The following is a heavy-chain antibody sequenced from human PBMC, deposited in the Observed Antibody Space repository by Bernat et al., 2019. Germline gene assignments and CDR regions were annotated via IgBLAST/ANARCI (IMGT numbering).Heavy chain of an antibody. D-gene: IGHD3-10*01. CDR1: GGTFSSYA. V-gene: IGHV1-69*04. CDR3: ARVLLDGGPFGY. Sequence: QVQLVQSGAEVKKPGSSVKVSCKASGGTFSSYAISWVRQAPGQGLEWMGRIIPILGIANYAQKFQGRVTITADKSTSTAYMELSSLRSEDTAVYYCARVLLDGGPFGYWGQGTLVTVSS. CDR2: IIPILGIA. J-gene: IGHJ4*02.